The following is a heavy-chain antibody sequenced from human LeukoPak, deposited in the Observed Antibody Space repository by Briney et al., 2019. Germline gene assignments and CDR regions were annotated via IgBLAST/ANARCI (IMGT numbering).Heavy chain of an antibody. J-gene: IGHJ6*03. D-gene: IGHD3-3*01. CDR3: ARAYYDFWSGYFGDYYYYYMDV. V-gene: IGHV4-59*11. CDR1: GGSISSHY. CDR2: IYYSGST. Sequence: SETLSLTCTVSGGSISSHYWGWIRQPPGKGLEWIGYIYYSGSTNYNPSLKSRVTISVDTSKNQFSLKLSSVTAADTAVYYCARAYYDFWSGYFGDYYYYYMDVWGKGTTVTVSS.